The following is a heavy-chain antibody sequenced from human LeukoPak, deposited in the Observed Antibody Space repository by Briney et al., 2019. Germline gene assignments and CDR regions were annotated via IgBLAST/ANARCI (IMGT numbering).Heavy chain of an antibody. Sequence: ASVKVSCKTSGYTFTGYYMHWLRQAPGQGLEWMGWINPNSGGTNYAEKFQGRVTMTSDTSISTAYMELTRLRSDDTAVYYCARGRIGYYLDYWGQGTLVPVSS. D-gene: IGHD3-22*01. J-gene: IGHJ4*02. CDR3: ARGRIGYYLDY. CDR1: GYTFTGYY. V-gene: IGHV1-2*02. CDR2: INPNSGGT.